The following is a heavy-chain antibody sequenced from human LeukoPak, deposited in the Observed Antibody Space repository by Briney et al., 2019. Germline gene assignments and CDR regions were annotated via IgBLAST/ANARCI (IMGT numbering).Heavy chain of an antibody. V-gene: IGHV1-18*01. CDR1: GGTFSSYA. CDR2: ISAYNGNT. CDR3: AREGTEGSYGSGSSYLPRGYYYYGMDV. J-gene: IGHJ6*02. D-gene: IGHD3-10*01. Sequence: KPGSSVKVSCKASGGTFSSYAISWVRQAPGQGLEWMGWISAYNGNTNYAQKLQGRVTMTTDTSTSTAYMELRSLRSDDTAVYYCAREGTEGSYGSGSSYLPRGYYYYGMDVWGQGTTVTVSS.